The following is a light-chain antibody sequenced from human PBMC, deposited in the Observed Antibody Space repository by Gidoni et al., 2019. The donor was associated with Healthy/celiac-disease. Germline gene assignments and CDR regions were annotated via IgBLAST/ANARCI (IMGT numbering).Light chain of an antibody. V-gene: IGKV1-39*01. Sequence: DIQMTQSPSSLSASVGDRVTSTCRASQSISSYLNWYQQKPGKAPKLLIYAASSLQSGVPARFMGSGSGTDFTLTISSRQPEDLATYYCQQSYSTPRTFCQGTKVEIK. CDR3: QQSYSTPRT. CDR1: QSISSY. CDR2: AAS. J-gene: IGKJ1*01.